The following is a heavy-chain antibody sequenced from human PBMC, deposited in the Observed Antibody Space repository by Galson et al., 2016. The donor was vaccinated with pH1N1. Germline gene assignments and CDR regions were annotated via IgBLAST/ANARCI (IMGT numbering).Heavy chain of an antibody. V-gene: IGHV4-34*01. CDR3: ARSRIALRDLAD. J-gene: IGHJ4*02. CDR1: GGSFSGYY. CDR2: IRHGGIT. D-gene: IGHD2-21*01. Sequence: SETLSLTCAVYGGSFSGYYWIWIRQPPGKGLEWIGDIRHGGITNYNPSLKSRLTISVDTSESQFSLRLTSVSAADTAVYYCARSRIALRDLADWGQGTLVTVSS.